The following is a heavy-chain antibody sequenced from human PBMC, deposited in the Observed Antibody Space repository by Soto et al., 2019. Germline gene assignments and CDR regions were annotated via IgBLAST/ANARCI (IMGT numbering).Heavy chain of an antibody. CDR2: ISGSGGST. Sequence: EVQLLESGGGLVQPGGSLRLSCAASGFTFSSYAMSWVRQAPGKGLEWVSAISGSGGSTYYADSVKGRFTISRDNSKNTLYLQMNSLRAEDTAVYYCAKGPNVLLWVGGNGEWFDPWGQGTLVTVSS. CDR3: AKGPNVLLWVGGNGEWFDP. CDR1: GFTFSSYA. D-gene: IGHD3-10*01. J-gene: IGHJ5*02. V-gene: IGHV3-23*01.